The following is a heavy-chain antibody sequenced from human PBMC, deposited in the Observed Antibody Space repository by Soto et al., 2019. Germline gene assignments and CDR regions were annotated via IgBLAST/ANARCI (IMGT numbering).Heavy chain of an antibody. CDR1: GYRFTSYW. D-gene: IGHD3-22*01. CDR3: ARHFDSSGYCPDY. Sequence: GESLKISCQGSGYRFTSYWIAWVRQMPGKGLEWVGIIYPGDSDVKYSPSFEGHITISVDRSDSTAYLQWASLKASDTAMYFCARHFDSSGYCPDYWGQGTQVTVSS. CDR2: IYPGDSDV. J-gene: IGHJ4*02. V-gene: IGHV5-51*01.